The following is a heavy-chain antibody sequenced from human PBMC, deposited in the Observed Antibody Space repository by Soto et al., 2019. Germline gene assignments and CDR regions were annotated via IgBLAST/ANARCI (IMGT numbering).Heavy chain of an antibody. CDR2: INAGNGNT. Sequence: QVQLVQSGAEVKKPGASVKVSCKASGYTFTSYAMHWERQAPGERLEWMGWINAGNGNTKYSQKFQGRVTITRDTSASTAHMELNSLRSEDTAVFYCARSSGYYYVDYWGQGALVTVSS. CDR3: ARSSGYYYVDY. J-gene: IGHJ4*02. V-gene: IGHV1-3*01. CDR1: GYTFTSYA. D-gene: IGHD3-22*01.